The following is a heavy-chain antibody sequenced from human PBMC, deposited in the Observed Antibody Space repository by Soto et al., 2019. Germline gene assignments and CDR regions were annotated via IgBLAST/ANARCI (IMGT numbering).Heavy chain of an antibody. D-gene: IGHD2-8*02. CDR1: GCIFSTYG. CDR3: AKSWSGSHGAFDM. J-gene: IGHJ3*02. CDR2: ISYDGSNQ. Sequence: QVQLVESGGGVVQPGRSLRLSCAASGCIFSTYGMHWVRQAPGKGLEWVAVISYDGSNQYYEDSVKGRFTISRDNSKNTLYLQMNRLRVEDTAVYYCAKSWSGSHGAFDMWGQGTMVTVSA. V-gene: IGHV3-30*18.